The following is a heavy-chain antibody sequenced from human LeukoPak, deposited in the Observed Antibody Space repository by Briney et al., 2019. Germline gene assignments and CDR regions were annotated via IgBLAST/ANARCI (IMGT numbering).Heavy chain of an antibody. J-gene: IGHJ4*02. D-gene: IGHD3-16*02. V-gene: IGHV4-61*02. CDR2: IYTSGST. CDR3: ATTDYVWGSYRR. Sequence: PSQTLSLTCTVSGGSISSGSYYWSWIRQPAGKGLEWIGRIYTSGSTNYNPSLKSRVTISVDTSKNQFSLKLSSVTAADTAVYYCATTDYVWGSYRRWGQGTLVPVSS. CDR1: GGSISSGSYY.